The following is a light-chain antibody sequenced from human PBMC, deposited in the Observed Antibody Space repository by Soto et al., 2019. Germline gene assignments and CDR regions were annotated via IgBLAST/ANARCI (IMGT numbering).Light chain of an antibody. V-gene: IGKV1-39*01. Sequence: DIQMTQSPSSLSASVGDRVTITCRASQSISSYLNWYQQKPGKAPKLLIYAASSLQSGVPSRSSGSASGTDFTLTISSLQPEDFATYYCQQSYSTPRLTFGGGTKVEIK. CDR3: QQSYSTPRLT. CDR2: AAS. CDR1: QSISSY. J-gene: IGKJ4*01.